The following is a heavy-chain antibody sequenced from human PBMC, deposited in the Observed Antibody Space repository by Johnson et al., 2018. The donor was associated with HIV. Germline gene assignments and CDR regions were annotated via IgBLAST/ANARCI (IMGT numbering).Heavy chain of an antibody. Sequence: MQLVESGGGLAQPGGSLRLSCAASGITVSSNYMSWVRQAPGKGLEWVSVIFTVGDVYYADSVKGRFTISRDNSKNTLYLQMNSLRAEDTAVYYCAKSISSSADDAFDIWGQGTMVTVSS. CDR1: GITVSSNY. V-gene: IGHV3-66*02. D-gene: IGHD6-13*01. CDR2: IFTVGDV. CDR3: AKSISSSADDAFDI. J-gene: IGHJ3*02.